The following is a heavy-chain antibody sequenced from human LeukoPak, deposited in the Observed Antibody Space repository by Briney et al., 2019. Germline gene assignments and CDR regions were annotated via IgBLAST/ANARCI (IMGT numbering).Heavy chain of an antibody. CDR3: ARIYGDVRVGYYFDY. J-gene: IGHJ4*02. Sequence: ASVKVSCEASGYTFTSYYMHWVRQAPGQGLEWMGIINPSGGSTSYAQKFQGRVTMTRDTSTSTVYMELSSLRSEDTAVYYCARIYGDVRVGYYFDYWGQGTLVTVSS. D-gene: IGHD4-17*01. CDR1: GYTFTSYY. CDR2: INPSGGST. V-gene: IGHV1-46*01.